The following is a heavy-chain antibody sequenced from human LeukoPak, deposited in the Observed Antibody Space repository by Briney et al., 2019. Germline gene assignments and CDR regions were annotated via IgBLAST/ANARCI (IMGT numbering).Heavy chain of an antibody. V-gene: IGHV3-30*02. CDR1: GFTFSRYG. CDR2: IRYDGSNK. CDR3: AKVGGYSDYDPIDY. D-gene: IGHD5-12*01. Sequence: PGGSLRLSCAASGFTFSRYGMNWVRQAPGKGLEWVAFIRYDGSNKYYADFVKGRITISRDNSKNTLYLQMNSLRAEDTAVYYCAKVGGYSDYDPIDYWGQGTLVTVSS. J-gene: IGHJ4*02.